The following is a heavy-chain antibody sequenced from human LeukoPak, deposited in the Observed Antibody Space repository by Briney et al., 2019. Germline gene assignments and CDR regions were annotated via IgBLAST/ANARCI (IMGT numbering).Heavy chain of an antibody. D-gene: IGHD5-18*01. Sequence: ASVKVSCKASGYTFTDYYIHWVRQAPGQGPEWMGWNNSNTGDTKYAQKFQDRVTLTQDTSISTAYMELSRLESDDTAVFYCARGRWLQLWGDYWGQGTPLTVSS. CDR2: NNSNTGDT. CDR1: GYTFTDYY. CDR3: ARGRWLQLWGDY. J-gene: IGHJ4*02. V-gene: IGHV1-2*02.